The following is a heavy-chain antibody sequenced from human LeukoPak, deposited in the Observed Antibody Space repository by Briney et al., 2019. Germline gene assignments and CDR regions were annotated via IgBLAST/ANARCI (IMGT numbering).Heavy chain of an antibody. J-gene: IGHJ4*02. CDR1: GITLSNYG. CDR2: ISGSGGST. CDR3: AKRGVVIRVILVGLHKEAYYFDS. D-gene: IGHD2-21*01. V-gene: IGHV3-23*01. Sequence: GGSLRLSCAVSGITLSNYGMSWVRQAPGKGLEWVAGISGSGGSTNYAGSVKGRFTISRDNPKNTLYLQMNNLRAEDTAVYFCAKRGVVIRVILVGLHKEAYYFDSWGQGALVTVSS.